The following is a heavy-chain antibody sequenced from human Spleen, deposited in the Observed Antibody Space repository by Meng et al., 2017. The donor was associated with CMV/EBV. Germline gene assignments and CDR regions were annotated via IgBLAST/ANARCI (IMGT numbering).Heavy chain of an antibody. CDR2: IRYDGSNK. Sequence: GESLKISCAASGFTFSNYAMHWVRQAPGKGLEWVAFIRYDGSNKYYADSVKGRFTISRDNSKNTLYVQMNSLRAEDTAVYYCAKQSTSGSFLMLDYWGQGTLVTVSS. CDR3: AKQSTSGSFLMLDY. J-gene: IGHJ4*02. D-gene: IGHD1-26*01. CDR1: GFTFSNYA. V-gene: IGHV3-30*02.